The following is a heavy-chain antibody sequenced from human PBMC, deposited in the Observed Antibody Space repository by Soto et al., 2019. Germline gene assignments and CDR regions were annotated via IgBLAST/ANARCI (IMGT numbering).Heavy chain of an antibody. D-gene: IGHD3-9*01. CDR2: ISSSSSYI. Sequence: EVQLVESGGGLVKPGGSLRLSCAASGFTFSSYSMNWVRQAPGKGLEWVSSISSSSSYIYYADSVKGRFTISRDNAKNSLYLQMNSLRAEDTAVYYCARGSRRYFDWFHPPTGGMDVWGQGTTVTVSS. CDR1: GFTFSSYS. J-gene: IGHJ6*02. V-gene: IGHV3-21*01. CDR3: ARGSRRYFDWFHPPTGGMDV.